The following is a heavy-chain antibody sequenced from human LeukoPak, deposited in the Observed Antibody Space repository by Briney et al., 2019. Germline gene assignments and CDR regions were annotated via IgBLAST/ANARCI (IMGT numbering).Heavy chain of an antibody. J-gene: IGHJ5*02. CDR3: ARGGPTGALDDNWFDP. Sequence: PSETLSLTCTVSGGSIRRSYWSWIRQPPRRGLEWIGYFYLSGSNYNPSLKSRVTMSLDTSKNQFSLRLSPVTAADTAVYYCARGGPTGALDDNWFDPWGQGTLVTVSS. D-gene: IGHD4-11*01. CDR2: FYLSGS. V-gene: IGHV4-4*09. CDR1: GGSIRRSY.